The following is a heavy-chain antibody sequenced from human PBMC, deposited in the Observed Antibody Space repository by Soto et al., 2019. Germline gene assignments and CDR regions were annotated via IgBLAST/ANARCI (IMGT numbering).Heavy chain of an antibody. CDR3: ARDQSPSSGWPGMDV. J-gene: IGHJ6*02. Sequence: QVQLVQSGAEVKKPGASVKVSCKASGYTFTDYYMHWVRQAPGQGLEWMGWINPNSGGTNNAQKFQGRVTMTRETSIITAYMELNRLRSDDTAVYYCARDQSPSSGWPGMDVWGQGTTVTVSS. CDR2: INPNSGGT. V-gene: IGHV1-2*02. CDR1: GYTFTDYY. D-gene: IGHD6-19*01.